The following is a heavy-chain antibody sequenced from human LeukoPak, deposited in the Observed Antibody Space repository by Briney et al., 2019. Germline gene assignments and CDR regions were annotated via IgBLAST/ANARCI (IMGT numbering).Heavy chain of an antibody. Sequence: GGSLRLSCAASGFASSSDAMRWVRQAPRKGLWWVSSISGSGDRRDSADSVKGRFTISRDNSKNTLYLEMYSLRAEDTAVYYCAKDRGHCTNGVCHNYYYMDVWGKGTTVTVSS. D-gene: IGHD2-8*01. CDR1: GFASSSDA. J-gene: IGHJ6*03. CDR2: ISGSGDRR. CDR3: AKDRGHCTNGVCHNYYYMDV. V-gene: IGHV3-23*01.